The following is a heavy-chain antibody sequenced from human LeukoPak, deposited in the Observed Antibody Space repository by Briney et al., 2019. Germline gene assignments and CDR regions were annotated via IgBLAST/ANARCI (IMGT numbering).Heavy chain of an antibody. CDR3: AGPRDPWLVAFDY. J-gene: IGHJ4*02. D-gene: IGHD6-19*01. Sequence: SETLSLTCAVYGGSFSGYYWSWIRQPPGKGLEWIGEINHSGSTNHNPSLKSRVTISVDTSKNQFSLKLSSVTAADTAVYYCAGPRDPWLVAFDYWGQGTLVTVSS. CDR1: GGSFSGYY. CDR2: INHSGST. V-gene: IGHV4-34*01.